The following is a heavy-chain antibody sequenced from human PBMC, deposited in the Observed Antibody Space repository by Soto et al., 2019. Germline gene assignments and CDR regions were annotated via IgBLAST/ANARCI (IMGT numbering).Heavy chain of an antibody. CDR3: ARYYDSSGYYYAFDY. CDR2: IYSGGST. J-gene: IGHJ4*02. D-gene: IGHD3-22*01. Sequence: PGGSLRLSCAASGFTVSSNYMSWVRQAPGKGLEWVSVIYSGGSTYYADSVKGRFTISRDNSKNTLYLQMNSLRAEDTAVYYCARYYDSSGYYYAFDYWGQGTLVTV. V-gene: IGHV3-53*01. CDR1: GFTVSSNY.